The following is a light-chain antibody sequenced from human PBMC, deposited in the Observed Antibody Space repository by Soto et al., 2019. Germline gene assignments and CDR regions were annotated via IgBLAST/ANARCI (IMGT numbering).Light chain of an antibody. CDR1: SSSIGAGFD. J-gene: IGLJ2*01. V-gene: IGLV1-40*01. CDR3: QSFDTSLGRSV. CDR2: GNN. Sequence: QSVLTQPPSVSGAPGQRVTIPCTGTSSSIGAGFDVHWYQHLPGTAPKLLIYGNNHRPSGVPDRFSGSKSGTSASLAITGLQAEDEADYSCQSFDTSLGRSVFGGGTKLTVL.